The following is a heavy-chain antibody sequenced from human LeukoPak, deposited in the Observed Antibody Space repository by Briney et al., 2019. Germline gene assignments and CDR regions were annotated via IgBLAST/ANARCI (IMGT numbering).Heavy chain of an antibody. J-gene: IGHJ6*03. Sequence: SETLSLTCSVSGDSISNSLYYWGWIRQPPGKGLEWIGYIYYSGSTNYNPSLKSRVTISVDTSKNQFSLKLSSVTAADTAVYYCARGPSGWYPYYYYYMDVWGKGTTVTISS. V-gene: IGHV4-61*05. CDR3: ARGPSGWYPYYYYYMDV. CDR1: GDSISNSLYY. CDR2: IYYSGST. D-gene: IGHD6-19*01.